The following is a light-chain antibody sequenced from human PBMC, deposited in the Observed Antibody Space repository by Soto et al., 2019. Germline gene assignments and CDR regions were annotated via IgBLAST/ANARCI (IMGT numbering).Light chain of an antibody. CDR1: QGIGIY. CDR3: QQANSLPYT. J-gene: IGKJ2*01. V-gene: IGKV1-12*01. CDR2: AAS. Sequence: DIQMTQSPSSVSASVGDRVTITCRASQGIGIYLAWYQQKPGKAPKLLIYAASTLQSGVPSRSRGSGSGTDFALTISSLQPEDFATYFCQQANSLPYTCGQGTKVDIK.